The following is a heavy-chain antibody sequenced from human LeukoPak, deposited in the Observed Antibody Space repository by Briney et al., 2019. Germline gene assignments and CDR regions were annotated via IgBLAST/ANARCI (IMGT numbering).Heavy chain of an antibody. CDR3: AAVAATGYYGMDV. V-gene: IGHV4-39*07. CDR2: INHSGST. CDR1: GDSITSGSYY. D-gene: IGHD6-19*01. Sequence: SETLSLTCTVSGDSITSGSYYWGWIRQPPGRGLEWIGEINHSGSTNYNPSLKSRVTISVDTSKNQFSLKLSSVTAADTAVYYCAAVAATGYYGMDVWGQGTTVTVSS. J-gene: IGHJ6*02.